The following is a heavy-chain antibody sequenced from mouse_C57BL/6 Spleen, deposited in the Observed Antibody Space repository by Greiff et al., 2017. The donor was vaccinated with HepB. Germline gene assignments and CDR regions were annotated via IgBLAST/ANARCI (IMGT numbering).Heavy chain of an antibody. D-gene: IGHD2-3*01. Sequence: QVQLQQSGPELVKPGASVKISCKASGYAFSSSWMNWVKQRPGKGLEWIGRIYPGDGDTNYNGKFKGKATLTADKSSSTAYMQLSSLTSEDSAVYFCARGWAYFDYWGQGTTLTVSS. V-gene: IGHV1-82*01. J-gene: IGHJ2*01. CDR2: IYPGDGDT. CDR3: ARGWAYFDY. CDR1: GYAFSSSW.